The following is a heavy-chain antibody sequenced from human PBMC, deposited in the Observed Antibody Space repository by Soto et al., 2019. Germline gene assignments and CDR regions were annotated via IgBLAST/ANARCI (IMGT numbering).Heavy chain of an antibody. D-gene: IGHD1-1*01. J-gene: IGHJ4*02. CDR1: GFTFRDYA. CDR3: PTPLPGKARSAWTCIDY. V-gene: IGHV3-30-3*01. Sequence: GGSLRLSCEASGFTFRDYAMHWVRQAPGKGLEWVAAIPSDGSAQHYADSVKGRFSISRDNSKNTLSLQMNSLRPEDAALYSCPTPLPGKARSAWTCIDYWGQGTLATVSS. CDR2: IPSDGSAQ.